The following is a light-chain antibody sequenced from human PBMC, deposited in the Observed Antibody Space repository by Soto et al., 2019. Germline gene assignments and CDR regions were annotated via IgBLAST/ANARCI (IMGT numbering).Light chain of an antibody. CDR2: DIS. CDR1: TSDVGGYDY. CDR3: SAYAGSNNVV. Sequence: QSALTQPPSASGSPGQSVTISCTGTTSDVGGYDYVAWYQQNPGKAPKLIIYDISKRPSGVPDRFSDSKSGNTASLTVSGLQAEDEADYYCSAYAGSNNVVFGGGTKLTVL. J-gene: IGLJ2*01. V-gene: IGLV2-8*01.